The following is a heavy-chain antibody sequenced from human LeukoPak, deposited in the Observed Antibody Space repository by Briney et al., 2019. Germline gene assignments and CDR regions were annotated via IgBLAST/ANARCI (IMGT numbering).Heavy chain of an antibody. J-gene: IGHJ6*02. CDR3: ARVVGATVNYYYYGMDV. CDR1: GGSISSGSYY. CDR2: IYYSGST. V-gene: IGHV4-39*01. Sequence: SETLSLTCTVSGGSISSGSYYWGWIRQPPGKGLEWIGSIYYSGSTYYNPSLKSRVTISVDTSKNQFSLKLSSVTAADTAVYYCARVVGATVNYYYYGMDVWGQGTTVTVSS. D-gene: IGHD1-26*01.